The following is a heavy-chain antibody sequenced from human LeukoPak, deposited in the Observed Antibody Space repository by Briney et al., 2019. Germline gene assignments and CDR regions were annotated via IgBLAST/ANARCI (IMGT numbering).Heavy chain of an antibody. D-gene: IGHD6-6*01. Sequence: AGGSLRLSCAAAGFTFSKFAMHWVRQAPGKGLEWVAVVSYVGSYKYYADPVKGRFTISRDNSKNTLYLQMNTLRAEDTAVYYCATTLIEYSTSSCYFVYWGQGTLVTVSS. J-gene: IGHJ4*02. CDR2: VSYVGSYK. CDR3: ATTLIEYSTSSCYFVY. V-gene: IGHV3-30*04. CDR1: GFTFSKFA.